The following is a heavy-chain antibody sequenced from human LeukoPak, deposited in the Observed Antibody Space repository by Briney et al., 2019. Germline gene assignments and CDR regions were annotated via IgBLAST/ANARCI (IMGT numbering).Heavy chain of an antibody. CDR1: GFTFSSYA. CDR2: VSGGIGST. V-gene: IGHV3-23*01. Sequence: PGGSLRLSCAASGFTFSSYAMSWVRQAPGKGLEWVSTVSGGIGSTYYADSVKGRFTISRDNSNNTLYLQMNSLRAEDAAVYYCAKGAKQYFEYWGQGTLVSVSS. CDR3: AKGAKQYFEY. J-gene: IGHJ4*02.